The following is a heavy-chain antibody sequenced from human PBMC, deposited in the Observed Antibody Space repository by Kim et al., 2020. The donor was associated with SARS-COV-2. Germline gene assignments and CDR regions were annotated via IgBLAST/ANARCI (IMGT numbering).Heavy chain of an antibody. CDR2: ISGSGGST. D-gene: IGHD5-12*01. V-gene: IGHV3-23*01. Sequence: GGSLRLSCAASGFTFSSYAMSWVRQAPGKGLEWVSAISGSGGSTYYADSVKGRFTISRDNSKNTLYLQMNSLRAEDTAVYYCAKVLLPPGYSGYEEYNWFDPWGQGTLVTVSS. CDR1: GFTFSSYA. J-gene: IGHJ5*02. CDR3: AKVLLPPGYSGYEEYNWFDP.